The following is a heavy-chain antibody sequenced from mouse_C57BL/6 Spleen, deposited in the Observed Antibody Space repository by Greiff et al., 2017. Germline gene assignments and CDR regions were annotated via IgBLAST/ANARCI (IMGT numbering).Heavy chain of an antibody. CDR3: ARKDSSGYVLFAY. J-gene: IGHJ3*01. CDR2: IDPSDSYT. D-gene: IGHD3-2*02. CDR1: GYTFTSYW. V-gene: IGHV1-69*01. Sequence: VQLQQPGAELVMPGASVKLSCKASGYTFTSYWMHWVKQRPGQGLEWIGEIDPSDSYTNYNQKFKGKSTLTVDKSSSTAYMQLSSLTSEDSAVYYCARKDSSGYVLFAYWGQGTLVTVSA.